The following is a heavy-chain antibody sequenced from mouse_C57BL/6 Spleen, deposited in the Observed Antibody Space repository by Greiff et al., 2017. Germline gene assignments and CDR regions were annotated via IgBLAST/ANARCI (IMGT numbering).Heavy chain of an antibody. D-gene: IGHD1-1*01. Sequence: EVQLQQSGPELVKPGASVKMSCKASGYTFTDYNMHWVKQSHGKSLEWIGYINPNNGGTSYNQKFKGKATLTVNKSSSTAYMELRSLTSEDSAVYYGAREITTVVAKQAWFAYWGQGTLVTVSA. V-gene: IGHV1-22*01. J-gene: IGHJ3*01. CDR2: INPNNGGT. CDR1: GYTFTDYN. CDR3: AREITTVVAKQAWFAY.